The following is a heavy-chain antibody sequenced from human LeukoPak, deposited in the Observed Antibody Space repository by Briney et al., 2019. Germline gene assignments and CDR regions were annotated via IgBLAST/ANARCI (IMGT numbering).Heavy chain of an antibody. CDR1: GYTFTSYG. D-gene: IGHD5-24*01. J-gene: IGHJ4*02. CDR2: ISAYNGNT. CDR3: ARSVEMATIDNVGLDY. Sequence: ASVKVSCKASGYTFTSYGISWVRQAPGQGLEWMGWISAYNGNTNYAQKLQGRVTMTTDTSTSTAYMELRSLRSDDTAVYYCARSVEMATIDNVGLDYWGQGTLATVSS. V-gene: IGHV1-18*01.